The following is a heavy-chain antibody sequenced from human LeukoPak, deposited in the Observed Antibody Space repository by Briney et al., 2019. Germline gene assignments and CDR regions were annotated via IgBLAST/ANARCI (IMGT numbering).Heavy chain of an antibody. CDR2: IKLDGSEK. V-gene: IGHV3-7*01. CDR1: GFTLSNYW. Sequence: PGGSLRLSCAASGFTLSNYWISWVRQAPGKGLEWVANIKLDGSEKYYMNSVKGRFTISRDNAKNSLSLQMSSLRAEDTAVYYCARETRGSYVPGLDSWGQGTLVTVSS. CDR3: ARETRGSYVPGLDS. D-gene: IGHD1-26*01. J-gene: IGHJ4*02.